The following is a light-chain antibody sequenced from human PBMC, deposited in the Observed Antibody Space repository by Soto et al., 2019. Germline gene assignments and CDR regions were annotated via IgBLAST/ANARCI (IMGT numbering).Light chain of an antibody. Sequence: DIQMTQSPSSLSASVGDRVTITCRASQSISSYLNWYQQKRGKAPKLLIYAASSLQSGVPSRFSGSGSGTDFNLTISSLQPEDFATYYCQQSYSTPFTFGHGTKVDI. CDR1: QSISSY. V-gene: IGKV1-39*01. J-gene: IGKJ3*01. CDR3: QQSYSTPFT. CDR2: AAS.